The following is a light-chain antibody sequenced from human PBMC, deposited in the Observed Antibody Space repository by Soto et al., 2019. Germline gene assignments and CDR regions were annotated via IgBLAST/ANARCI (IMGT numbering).Light chain of an antibody. V-gene: IGKV3-15*01. CDR1: QSVSSN. CDR3: QQYNNFIFT. Sequence: EIVMTQSPATLSVSPGERATLSCRASQSVSSNLAWYQQKPGQAPRLLIYGASTRATGIPARFSGSGPGTEFTLTISSLQSEDFAVYYCQQYNNFIFTFGPGTKVDIK. J-gene: IGKJ3*01. CDR2: GAS.